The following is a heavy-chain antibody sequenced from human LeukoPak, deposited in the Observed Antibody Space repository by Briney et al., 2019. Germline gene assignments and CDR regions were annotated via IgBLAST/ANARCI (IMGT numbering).Heavy chain of an antibody. CDR2: ISYNSDTI. CDR1: RFTFDDYA. J-gene: IGHJ2*01. D-gene: IGHD2-21*02. V-gene: IGHV3-9*01. CDR3: AKDYCGGDCYSGWYFDL. Sequence: PGRSLRLSCAASRFTFDDYAMPWVRQAPGKGLEWVSGISYNSDTIAYADSVKGRFTISRDNAKNSLYLQMNSLRAEDTALYYCAKDYCGGDCYSGWYFDLWGRGTLVTVSS.